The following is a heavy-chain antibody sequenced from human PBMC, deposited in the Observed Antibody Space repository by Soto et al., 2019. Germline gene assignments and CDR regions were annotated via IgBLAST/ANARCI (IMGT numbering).Heavy chain of an antibody. J-gene: IGHJ6*02. Sequence: EVQLLESGGGLVQPGGSLRLSCAASGFTFSSYAMSWVRQAPGKGLEWVSAISGSGGSTYYADSVKGRFTISRDNSKNTLYLQMNSLRAEDTAVYYCAKGAAAGTLIPHYYYGMDVWGQGTTVTVSS. CDR3: AKGAAAGTLIPHYYYGMDV. V-gene: IGHV3-23*01. CDR1: GFTFSSYA. CDR2: ISGSGGST. D-gene: IGHD6-13*01.